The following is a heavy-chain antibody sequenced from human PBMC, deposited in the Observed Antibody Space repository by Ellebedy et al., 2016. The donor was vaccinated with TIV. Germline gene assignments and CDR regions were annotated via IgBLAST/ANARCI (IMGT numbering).Heavy chain of an antibody. CDR3: ARGPAIYYYDSSGGAFDY. D-gene: IGHD3-22*01. V-gene: IGHV4-31*03. J-gene: IGHJ4*02. Sequence: SETLSLXXTVSGGSISSGSYYWTWIRQHPGKGLEWIGFISYSGRTSYNPSLKSRVIISADTSKNQFSLELSSVTAADTAVYYCARGPAIYYYDSSGGAFDYWGQGTLVTVSS. CDR2: ISYSGRT. CDR1: GGSISSGSYY.